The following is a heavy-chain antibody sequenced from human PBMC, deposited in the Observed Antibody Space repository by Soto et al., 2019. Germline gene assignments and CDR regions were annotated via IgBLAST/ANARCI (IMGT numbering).Heavy chain of an antibody. V-gene: IGHV1-69*01. CDR3: ARGSSGYVWFNAF. CDR1: GGLFSSYA. D-gene: IGHD3-22*01. Sequence: QEQLVQSGAEVKKPGSSVKVSCKASGGLFSSYAISWVRQAPGQGLEWMGGIIPVFGTANYAQKFQGRVTIPADESTNTAYMDLSSLKSEDKAIYYFARGSSGYVWFNAFGGQGPLVTVSS. CDR2: IIPVFGTA. J-gene: IGHJ4*02.